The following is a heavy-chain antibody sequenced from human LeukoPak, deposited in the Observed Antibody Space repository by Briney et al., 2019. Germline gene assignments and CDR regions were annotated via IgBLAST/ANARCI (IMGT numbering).Heavy chain of an antibody. CDR3: ASSGWYSTPNWFDP. V-gene: IGHV3-21*06. CDR1: GFTFSSYS. D-gene: IGHD6-19*01. J-gene: IGHJ5*02. Sequence: GGSLRLSCAASGFTFSSYSMNWVRQAPGKGLEWVSSISGSSSYIYYADSVKGRFTISRDNAKNSLYLQMNSLRAEDTAMYYCASSGWYSTPNWFDPWGQGTLVIVSS. CDR2: ISGSSSYI.